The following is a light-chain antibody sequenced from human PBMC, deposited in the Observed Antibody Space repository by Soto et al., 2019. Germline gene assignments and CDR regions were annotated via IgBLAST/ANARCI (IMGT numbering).Light chain of an antibody. CDR1: QSVYSS. CDR3: QQYNNWPPWT. J-gene: IGKJ1*01. V-gene: IGKV3-15*01. Sequence: THSPGTLSVSPGERATLSCRASQSVYSSLAWYQQKPGQAPRLLIYGASTRATGIPARFSGSGSGTEFTLTISRLQSEDFAVYYCQQYNNWPPWTFGQGTKVDIK. CDR2: GAS.